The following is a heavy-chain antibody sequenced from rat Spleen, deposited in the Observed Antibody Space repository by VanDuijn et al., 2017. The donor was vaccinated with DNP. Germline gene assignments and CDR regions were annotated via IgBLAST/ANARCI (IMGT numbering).Heavy chain of an antibody. CDR3: ASRAPGDYFYGGYFDY. J-gene: IGHJ2*01. CDR2: IIYDGSSI. Sequence: EVQLVESGGGLVQPGRSLKLSCVASGFTFSNYWMFWIRQAPGKGLEWVATIIYDGSSIYYRDSVQGRFTISRDNAKRTLYLSMNSRRSEDMATYYCASRAPGDYFYGGYFDYWGQGVMVTVSS. CDR1: GFTFSNYW. V-gene: IGHV5-29*01. D-gene: IGHD1-6*01.